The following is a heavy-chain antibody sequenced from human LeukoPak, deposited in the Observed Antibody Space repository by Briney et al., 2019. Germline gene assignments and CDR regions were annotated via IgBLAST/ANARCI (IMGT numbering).Heavy chain of an antibody. CDR3: ARDVSRRGDWWYPFDP. Sequence: GGSLRLSCAASGFTFSSYAMHWVRQAPAKGLEWVAVISYDGSNKYYAGSVKGRFNICRDNSKNTLYLQMNSLRAEDTAVYYCARDVSRRGDWWYPFDPWGEGTLVTVSS. CDR1: GFTFSSYA. J-gene: IGHJ5*02. V-gene: IGHV3-30*04. D-gene: IGHD2-15*01. CDR2: ISYDGSNK.